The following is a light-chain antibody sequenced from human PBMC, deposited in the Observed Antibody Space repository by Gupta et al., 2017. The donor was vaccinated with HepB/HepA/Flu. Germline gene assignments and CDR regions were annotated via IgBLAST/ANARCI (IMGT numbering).Light chain of an antibody. CDR2: STS. CDR3: QQTFSTPYT. J-gene: IGKJ2*01. Sequence: DIQMTQSPSSLSAFVGDRVTITCRASQSISTYLNWYQQKPGKAPNLLIYSTSSLQSGVPSRFSGSGSGTDFVLTISSLQPEDVAIYYCQQTFSTPYTFGQGTKLDLK. CDR1: QSISTY. V-gene: IGKV1-39*01.